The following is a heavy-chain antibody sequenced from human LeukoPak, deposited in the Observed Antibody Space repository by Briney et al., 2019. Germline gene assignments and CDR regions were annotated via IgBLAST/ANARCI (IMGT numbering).Heavy chain of an antibody. D-gene: IGHD1-7*01. Sequence: SETLSLTCTVSGGSISSYYWSWIRQPPGKGLEWIGYIYYSGSTNYNPSLKSRVTMSVDTSKNQFSLKLSSVTAADTAVYYCAINWNYEEAFDIWGQGTMVTVSS. CDR3: AINWNYEEAFDI. V-gene: IGHV4-59*12. CDR1: GGSISSYY. J-gene: IGHJ3*02. CDR2: IYYSGST.